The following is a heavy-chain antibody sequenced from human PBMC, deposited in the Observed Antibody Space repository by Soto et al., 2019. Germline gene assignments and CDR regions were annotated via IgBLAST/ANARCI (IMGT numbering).Heavy chain of an antibody. CDR1: GFTFSNFG. CDR3: DEWAPNEFYIGY. Sequence: GGSLRLSCAASGFTFSNFGMHWVRQAPDTGLDWVAAVTYDGTNKYYADSVKGRFTISKDNSKNTLYLQMNSLRVDDTALYYFDEWAPNEFYIGYWGEG. D-gene: IGHD1-1*01. CDR2: VTYDGTNK. V-gene: IGHV3-30*03. J-gene: IGHJ4*02.